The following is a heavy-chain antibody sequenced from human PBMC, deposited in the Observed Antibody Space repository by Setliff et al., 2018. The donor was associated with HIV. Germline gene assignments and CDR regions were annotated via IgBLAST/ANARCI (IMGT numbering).Heavy chain of an antibody. CDR2: ISNSGKI. CDR3: ARREGAGKFDY. CDR1: GGSITTYS. V-gene: IGHV4-59*01. Sequence: SETLSLTCTVSGGSITTYSWSWIRQPPGKGLEWVGYISNSGKINYNASLKSRVTISVDTSKNQFSLKVTSVTAADTAVYYCARREGAGKFDYWGQGTLVTVSS. J-gene: IGHJ4*02.